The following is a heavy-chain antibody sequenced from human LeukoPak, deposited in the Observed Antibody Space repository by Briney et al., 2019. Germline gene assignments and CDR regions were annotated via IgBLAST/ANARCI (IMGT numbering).Heavy chain of an antibody. D-gene: IGHD2-2*01. CDR1: GGSISSSSYY. J-gene: IGHJ5*02. CDR2: IYYSGST. Sequence: PSETLSLTCTVSGGSISSSSYYWGWIRQPPGKGLEWIGSIYYSGSTYYNPSLKSRVTISVDTSKNQFSLKLSSVTAADTAVYYCARHSLGYCSSTSCSYNWFDPWGQGTLVTVSS. CDR3: ARHSLGYCSSTSCSYNWFDP. V-gene: IGHV4-39*01.